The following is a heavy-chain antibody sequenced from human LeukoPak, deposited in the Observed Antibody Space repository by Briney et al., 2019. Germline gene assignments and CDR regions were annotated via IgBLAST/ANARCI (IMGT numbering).Heavy chain of an antibody. CDR3: GRVIAGAIDY. J-gene: IGHJ4*02. V-gene: IGHV3-7*01. D-gene: IGHD6-13*01. Sequence: GGSLRLSCAASGFTFGGYSMTWVRQAPGKGLEWVANINLDGSDTFYVGFVKGRFTISRDNADNSLYLQMNSQRAEDTAVYYCGRVIAGAIDYWGQGTLVTVSS. CDR1: GFTFGGYS. CDR2: INLDGSDT.